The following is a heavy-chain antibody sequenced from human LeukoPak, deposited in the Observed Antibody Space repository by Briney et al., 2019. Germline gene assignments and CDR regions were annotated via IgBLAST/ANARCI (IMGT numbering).Heavy chain of an antibody. D-gene: IGHD2/OR15-2a*01. CDR3: AGHHTRNTVDF. CDR2: ISDIGSI. CDR1: GGSISSYY. Sequence: SETLSLTCTVSGGSISSYYWSWIRQPPGKGLEWIAYISDIGSINYNPSLKSRVTISLDTSKNQFSLKLSSVTAADTAVYYWAGHHTRNTVDFWGQGTLVTVSS. V-gene: IGHV4-59*08. J-gene: IGHJ4*02.